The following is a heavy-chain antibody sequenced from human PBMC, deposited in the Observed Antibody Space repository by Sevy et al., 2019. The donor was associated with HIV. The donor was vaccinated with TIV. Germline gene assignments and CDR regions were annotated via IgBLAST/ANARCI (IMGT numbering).Heavy chain of an antibody. CDR3: ARDVVVVADATKRYDY. V-gene: IGHV4-4*07. CDR1: GGSISTYF. J-gene: IGHJ4*02. Sequence: SETLSLTCTVSGGSISTYFWNWIRQPAGKGLEWIGRIYNSGSTNYNPSLKSRVSMSVDTSKNQFSLKLNSVTAADTAVYYCARDVVVVADATKRYDYWGPGTLVTVSS. CDR2: IYNSGST. D-gene: IGHD2-15*01.